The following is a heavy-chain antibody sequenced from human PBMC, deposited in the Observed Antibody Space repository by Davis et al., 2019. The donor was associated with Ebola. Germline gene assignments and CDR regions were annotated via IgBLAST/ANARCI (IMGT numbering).Heavy chain of an antibody. Sequence: GESLKISCAASGFTFSSYAMSWVRQAPGKGLEWVAVISYDGSNKYYADSVKGRFTISRDNSKNTLYLQMNSLRAEDTAVYYCARDSDDYSFDYWGQGTLVTVSS. J-gene: IGHJ4*02. D-gene: IGHD4-11*01. CDR2: ISYDGSNK. CDR1: GFTFSSYA. V-gene: IGHV3-30-3*01. CDR3: ARDSDDYSFDY.